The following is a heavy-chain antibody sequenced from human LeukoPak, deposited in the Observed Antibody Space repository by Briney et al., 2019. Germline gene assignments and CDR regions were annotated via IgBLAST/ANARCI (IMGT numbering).Heavy chain of an antibody. CDR3: AREVVVAATVYWYFDL. CDR2: IIPIFGTA. J-gene: IGHJ2*01. Sequence: SSVKVSCKASGGTFSSYAISWVRQAPGQGLEWMGRIIPIFGTANYAQKFQGRVTITTDESTSTAYMELSSLRSEDTAVYYCAREVVVAATVYWYFDLWGRGTLVTVSS. D-gene: IGHD2-15*01. CDR1: GGTFSSYA. V-gene: IGHV1-69*05.